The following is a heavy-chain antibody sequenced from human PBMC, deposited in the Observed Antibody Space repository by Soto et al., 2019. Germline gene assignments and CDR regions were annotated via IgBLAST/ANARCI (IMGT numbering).Heavy chain of an antibody. CDR2: IYYSGST. CDR1: GGSISSLY. V-gene: IGHV4-59*11. Sequence: SETLSLTCTVSGGSISSLYWSWIRQPPGKGLEWIGYIYYSGSTNYNPSLKSRVTISVDTSKNQFSLKLSSVTAADTAVYYCARDLGREDDFWSGYYTGWFDPWGQGTLVTVSS. CDR3: ARDLGREDDFWSGYYTGWFDP. J-gene: IGHJ5*02. D-gene: IGHD3-3*01.